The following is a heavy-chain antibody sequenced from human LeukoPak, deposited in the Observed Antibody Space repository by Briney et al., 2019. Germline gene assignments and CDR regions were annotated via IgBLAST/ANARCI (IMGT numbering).Heavy chain of an antibody. CDR1: GGSISSSIYY. CDR3: ARVGHEGS. CDR2: IYYSGST. J-gene: IGHJ5*02. Sequence: SETLSLTCTVSGGSISSSIYYWGWIRQPPGKGLEWIASIYYSGSTYYNPSLKSRVTTSVDTSKNQFSLKLSSVTAADTAVYYCARVGHEGSWGQGTLVTVSS. V-gene: IGHV4-39*01. D-gene: IGHD3-10*01.